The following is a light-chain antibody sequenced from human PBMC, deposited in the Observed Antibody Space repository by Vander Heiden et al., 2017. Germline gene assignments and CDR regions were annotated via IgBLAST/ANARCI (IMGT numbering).Light chain of an antibody. Sequence: QSALTQPASVSASPGQAITISCTGTSNDVGAYDFVSWFQHHPGKAPKLLRFEVSYRPSWISNRFSGSKSGNTASLTISGLQADDEADYFCSSYTSSSTPYVVGTGTSVTV. V-gene: IGLV2-14*01. J-gene: IGLJ1*01. CDR2: EVS. CDR3: SSYTSSSTPYV. CDR1: SNDVGAYDF.